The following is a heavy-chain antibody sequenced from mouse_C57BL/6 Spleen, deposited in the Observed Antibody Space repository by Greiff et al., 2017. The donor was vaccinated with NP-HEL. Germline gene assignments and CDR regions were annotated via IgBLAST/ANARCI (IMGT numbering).Heavy chain of an antibody. CDR3: ARNGGDYDDYAMDY. D-gene: IGHD2-4*01. CDR1: GFSLTSYG. CDR2: IWSGGST. Sequence: VQLKESGPGLVQPSQSLSITCTVSGFSLTSYGVHWVRQSPGKGLEWLGVIWSGGSTDSNAAFISRLSISKDNSKSQVFFKMNSLQADDTAIYYCARNGGDYDDYAMDYWGQGTSVTVSS. J-gene: IGHJ4*01. V-gene: IGHV2-2*01.